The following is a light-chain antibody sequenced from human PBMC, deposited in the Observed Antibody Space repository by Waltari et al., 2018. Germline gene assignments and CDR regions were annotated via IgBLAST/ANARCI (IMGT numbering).Light chain of an antibody. CDR3: QHYDTFPWA. Sequence: DIQMTQSPSTLSASAGDSVPITYRASQSLRSWLAWYQQKPGKAPKFLIHKASSLESGVPSRFSGSGSGTEVSLTISSLQPDDFATYYRQHYDTFPWAFGQGTTVEIK. V-gene: IGKV1-5*03. CDR1: QSLRSW. J-gene: IGKJ1*01. CDR2: KAS.